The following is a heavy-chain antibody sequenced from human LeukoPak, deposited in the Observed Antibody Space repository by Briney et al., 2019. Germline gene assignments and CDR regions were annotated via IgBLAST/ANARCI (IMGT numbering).Heavy chain of an antibody. J-gene: IGHJ4*02. D-gene: IGHD4-23*01. V-gene: IGHV4-59*01. Sequence: SETLSLTCTVSGGSISSYYWSWIRQPPGKELEWIGFIYYSGSTSYNPSLKSRVTMSVDTSKNQFSLKLNSVTAADTAVYYCASGGERPRWVVFDYWGRGTLVTVSS. CDR1: GGSISSYY. CDR3: ASGGERPRWVVFDY. CDR2: IYYSGST.